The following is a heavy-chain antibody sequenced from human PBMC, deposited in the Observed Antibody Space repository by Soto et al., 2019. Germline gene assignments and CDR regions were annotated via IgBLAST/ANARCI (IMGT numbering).Heavy chain of an antibody. D-gene: IGHD3-10*01. J-gene: IGHJ6*02. CDR3: ARARLSNGDPNIYFFYGLDV. Sequence: QVQLVQSGAEVKRPGSSVKVSCKASGDMFRNSAFTWVRQAPGQGLAWMGVIIPLFRKTNVAQNFQGRVTFTADESTSRLYVEASILTSEDTAVYYCARARLSNGDPNIYFFYGLDVWGQGTTITVSS. CDR1: GDMFRNSA. CDR2: IIPLFRKT. V-gene: IGHV1-69*01.